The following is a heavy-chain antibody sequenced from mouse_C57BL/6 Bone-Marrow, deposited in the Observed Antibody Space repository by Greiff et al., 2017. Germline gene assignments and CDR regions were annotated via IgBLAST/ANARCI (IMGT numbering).Heavy chain of an antibody. CDR2: INPGGGGT. CDR3: TNYDYPAWFAY. CDR1: GYAFTNYV. V-gene: IGHV1-54*01. J-gene: IGHJ3*01. D-gene: IGHD2-4*01. Sequence: QVQLQQSGAELVRPGTSVKVSCKASGYAFTNYVIEWVKQRPGQGLEWIGVINPGGGGTNYNEKFKGKATLTADKSSSTAYMQLSILTSEDSAVYFCTNYDYPAWFAYWGQGTLVTVSA.